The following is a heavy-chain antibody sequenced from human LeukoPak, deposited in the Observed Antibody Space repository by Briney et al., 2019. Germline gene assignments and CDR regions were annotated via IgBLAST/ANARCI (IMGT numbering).Heavy chain of an antibody. CDR1: GYRFTSYW. V-gene: IGHV5-51*01. CDR3: ARRYYYGSGNAFDI. J-gene: IGHJ3*02. CDR2: IYPDDSDS. Sequence: TGESLKISCQGSGYRFTSYWIVWVRQMPGKGLEWMGIIYPDDSDSRYSPSFEGQVTFSADKSISTAYLLWSTLKASDTALYYCARRYYYGSGNAFDIWGQGTVVTVSS. D-gene: IGHD3-10*01.